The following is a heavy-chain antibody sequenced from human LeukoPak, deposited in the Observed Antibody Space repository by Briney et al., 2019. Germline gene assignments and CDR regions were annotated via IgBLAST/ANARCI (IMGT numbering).Heavy chain of an antibody. Sequence: PGGSLRLSCAASGFTFSSYVMSWVRQAPGKGLEWVSSINGGGENTNYADSVQGRFIISRDNSRNTVDLQMNSLTAEDTATYYCAKGLTYSSGWFHEYWGQGTLITVSS. CDR2: INGGGENT. D-gene: IGHD6-19*01. V-gene: IGHV3-23*01. CDR1: GFTFSSYV. CDR3: AKGLTYSSGWFHEY. J-gene: IGHJ4*02.